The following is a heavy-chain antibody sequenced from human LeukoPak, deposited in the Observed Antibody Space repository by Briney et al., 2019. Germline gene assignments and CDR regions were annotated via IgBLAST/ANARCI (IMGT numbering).Heavy chain of an antibody. V-gene: IGHV3-49*03. D-gene: IGHD2-21*02. J-gene: IGHJ3*02. CDR1: GFTFGYYA. CDR2: IRRKAYSEAT. Sequence: GGSLRLSCTASGFTFGYYAMSWFRQAPGKGLEWVGFIRRKAYSEATQYAASVKGRFTISRDDSRSIAYLQMNSLKTEDTAVYYCTRSDYDSGGDDAFDIWGQGTMVTVSS. CDR3: TRSDYDSGGDDAFDI.